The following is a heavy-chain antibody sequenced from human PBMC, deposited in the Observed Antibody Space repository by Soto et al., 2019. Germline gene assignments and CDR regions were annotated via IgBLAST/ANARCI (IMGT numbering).Heavy chain of an antibody. V-gene: IGHV3-74*01. CDR3: ARAQLLPDDAFDA. J-gene: IGHJ3*01. D-gene: IGHD2-2*01. CDR2: INGDGSST. CDR1: GFTFSNFW. Sequence: GSLRLSCAASGFTFSNFWMHWVRQAPGKGPVWVSRINGDGSSTSHADSVKGRFTISRDNAENTLFLQMSGLRAEDMAVYYCARAQLLPDDAFDAWGRGTVVTVSS.